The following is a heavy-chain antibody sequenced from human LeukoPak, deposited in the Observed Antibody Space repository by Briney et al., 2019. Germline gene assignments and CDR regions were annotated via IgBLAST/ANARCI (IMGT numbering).Heavy chain of an antibody. D-gene: IGHD3-22*01. CDR3: ARDKARLFHDY. Sequence: GRSLRLSCAASGFTFSSYSMNWVRQAPGKGLEWVSSISSSSSYIYYADSVKGRFTISRDNAKNSLYLQMNSLRAEDTAVYYCARDKARLFHDYWGQGTLVTVSS. J-gene: IGHJ4*02. CDR2: ISSSSSYI. CDR1: GFTFSSYS. V-gene: IGHV3-21*01.